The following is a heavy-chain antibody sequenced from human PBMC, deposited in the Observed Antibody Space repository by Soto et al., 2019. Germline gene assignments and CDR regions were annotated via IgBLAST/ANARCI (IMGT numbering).Heavy chain of an antibody. V-gene: IGHV3-21*01. CDR1: GFTFSSYS. D-gene: IGHD3-9*01. CDR3: ARKASYYDILTGYGNFDY. J-gene: IGHJ4*02. CDR2: ISSSSSYI. Sequence: EVQLVESGGGLVEPGGSLRLSCAASGFTFSSYSMNWVRQAPGKGLEWVSSISSSSSYISYADSVKGRFTISRDNAKNSLYLQMNSLRAEDTAVYYCARKASYYDILTGYGNFDYWGQGTLVTVSS.